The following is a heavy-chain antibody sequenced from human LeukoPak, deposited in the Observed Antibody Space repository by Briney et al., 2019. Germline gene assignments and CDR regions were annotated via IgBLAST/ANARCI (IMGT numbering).Heavy chain of an antibody. V-gene: IGHV3-30-3*01. CDR1: GFTFSSYA. CDR3: ARGGDGYAKRLDY. Sequence: QPGGSLRLSCAASGFTFSSYAMHWVRQAPGKGLERVAGISYDGSNKYYADSVKGRFTISRDNSKNTLYLQMNSLRTEDTAVYYCARGGDGYAKRLDYWGQGTLVTVSS. CDR2: ISYDGSNK. D-gene: IGHD5-24*01. J-gene: IGHJ4*02.